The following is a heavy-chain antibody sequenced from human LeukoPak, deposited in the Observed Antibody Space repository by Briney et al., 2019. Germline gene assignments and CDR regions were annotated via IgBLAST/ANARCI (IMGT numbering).Heavy chain of an antibody. CDR3: ARDSADSSSFAFDI. CDR2: IKQDGSVK. Sequence: PGGSLRLSCAVSRLTFSSHWMTWVRQAPGKGLEWVANIKQDGSVKDYVDSVKGRFTISRDNAKNSLYLQMNSLRVEDTAVYYCARDSADSSSFAFDIWGQGTLVTVSS. CDR1: RLTFSSHW. J-gene: IGHJ3*02. V-gene: IGHV3-7*01. D-gene: IGHD6-13*01.